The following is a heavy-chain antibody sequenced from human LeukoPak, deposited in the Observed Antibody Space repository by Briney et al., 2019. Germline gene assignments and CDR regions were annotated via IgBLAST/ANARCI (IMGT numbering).Heavy chain of an antibody. CDR3: ASIRYYYYGMDV. Sequence: GGSLRLSCAASGFTVSSNYMSWVRQAPGKGLEWVSVIYSGGSTYYADSVKGRLTISRDNSKNTLYLQMNSLRAEDTAVYYCASIRYYYYGMDVWGQGTTVTVSS. CDR1: GFTVSSNY. CDR2: IYSGGST. V-gene: IGHV3-53*01. J-gene: IGHJ6*02. D-gene: IGHD2-2*02.